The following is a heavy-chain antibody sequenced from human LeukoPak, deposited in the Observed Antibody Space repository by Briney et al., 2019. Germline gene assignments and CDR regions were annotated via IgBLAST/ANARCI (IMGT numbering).Heavy chain of an antibody. D-gene: IGHD3-10*01. J-gene: IGHJ4*02. Sequence: GGSLRLSCAASGFTFSNYDMNWVRQAPGKGLEWLSYISNSGTTIYYADSVKGRFTVSRDNAKNSLYLQMNSLRAEDTGLYYCAREGAGIMVRGVILDYWGQGALVTVSS. CDR1: GFTFSNYD. CDR2: ISNSGTTI. CDR3: AREGAGIMVRGVILDY. V-gene: IGHV3-48*03.